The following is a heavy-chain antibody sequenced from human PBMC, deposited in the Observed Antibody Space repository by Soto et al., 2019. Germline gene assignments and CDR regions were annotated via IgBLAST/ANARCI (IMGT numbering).Heavy chain of an antibody. CDR2: ISPYNDYT. V-gene: IGHV1-18*01. CDR3: ARDGFYAVSGIYCYGYSPPRYYVMDV. CDR1: WYPFINSG. Sequence: VRGSCKTSWYPFINSGISWVRQAPRQKQKWMGWISPYNDYTKYAQKFQGRVTMTTDTSTRTAFMEMRSLRSDDTAIYYCARDGFYAVSGIYCYGYSPPRYYVMDVWGQGTTVTVSS. J-gene: IGHJ6*02. D-gene: IGHD5-18*01.